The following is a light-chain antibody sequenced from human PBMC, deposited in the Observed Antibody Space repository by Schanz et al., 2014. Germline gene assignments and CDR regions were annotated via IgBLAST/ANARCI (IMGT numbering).Light chain of an antibody. CDR3: SSYAGSNNPVV. CDR1: ISNIGSNT. CDR2: TNN. J-gene: IGLJ2*01. Sequence: QSVLTQPPSASGTPGQTVTISCSGDISNIGSNTVNWYQQLPGTAPKLLIYTNNQRPSGVPDRFSGSKSGTSASLAISGLQSEDEADYYCSSYAGSNNPVVFGGGTKLTVL. V-gene: IGLV1-44*01.